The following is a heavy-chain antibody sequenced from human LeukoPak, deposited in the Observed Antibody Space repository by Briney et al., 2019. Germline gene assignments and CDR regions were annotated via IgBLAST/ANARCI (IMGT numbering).Heavy chain of an antibody. CDR1: GYSISSAYY. J-gene: IGHJ4*02. CDR2: IHHSGST. D-gene: IGHD3-9*01. CDR3: ATDILTGYFDY. Sequence: SETLSLTCAVSGYSISSAYYWGWIRQPPGKGLEWIGSIHHSGSTYYNPSLKSRVTISEDTSRNQFSLKLSSVTAADTAVYYCATDILTGYFDYWGQGTLVTVSS. V-gene: IGHV4-38-2*01.